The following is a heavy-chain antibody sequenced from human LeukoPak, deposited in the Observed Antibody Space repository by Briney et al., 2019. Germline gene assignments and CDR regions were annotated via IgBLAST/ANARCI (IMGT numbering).Heavy chain of an antibody. J-gene: IGHJ4*02. Sequence: GRSLRLSCAASGFTPWHYATQAVPQAPGKGEGRGAVISDDGSRQHYADFSEGRFTITRNNSKNRLSLQISSLTPQTTAVYFVAREHPGDGWSGFDYWGEGTLVSVSS. CDR2: ISDDGSRQ. CDR3: AREHPGDGWSGFDY. D-gene: IGHD6-19*01. V-gene: IGHV3-30*15. CDR1: GFTPWHYA.